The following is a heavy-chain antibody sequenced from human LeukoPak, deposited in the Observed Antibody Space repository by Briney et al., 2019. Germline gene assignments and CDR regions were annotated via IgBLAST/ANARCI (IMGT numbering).Heavy chain of an antibody. D-gene: IGHD6-19*01. CDR3: ARVGIAVAGRDWFDP. V-gene: IGHV4-39*07. CDR2: IYYSGST. Sequence: SETLSLTCTVSGGSISSSSYYWGWIRQPPGKGLEWIGSIYYSGSTYYNPSLKSRVTISVDTSKNQFSLKLSSVTAADTAVYYCARVGIAVAGRDWFDPWGQGTLVTVSS. CDR1: GGSISSSSYY. J-gene: IGHJ5*02.